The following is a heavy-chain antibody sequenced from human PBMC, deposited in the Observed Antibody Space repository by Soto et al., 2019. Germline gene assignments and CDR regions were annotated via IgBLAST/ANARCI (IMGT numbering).Heavy chain of an antibody. CDR2: INPSGGST. J-gene: IGHJ6*02. Sequence: ASVKVSCKASGYTFTSYYMHWVRQAPGQGLEWMGIINPSGGSTSYAQKFQGRVTMTRDTSTSTVYMELSSLRSEDTAVYYCARESYYAWGSYRAPKYYGMDVWGQGTTVTVSS. V-gene: IGHV1-46*01. D-gene: IGHD3-10*01. CDR1: GYTFTSYY. CDR3: ARESYYAWGSYRAPKYYGMDV.